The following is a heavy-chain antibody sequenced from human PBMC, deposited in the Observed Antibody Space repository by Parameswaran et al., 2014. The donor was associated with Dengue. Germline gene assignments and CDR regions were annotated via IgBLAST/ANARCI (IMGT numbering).Heavy chain of an antibody. Sequence: PGKGLEWIGYIYYSGSTNYNPSLKSRVTISVDTSKNQFSLKLSSVTAADTAVYYCARVRGGVLGWFDPWGQGTLVTVSS. V-gene: IGHV4-59*13. CDR3: ARVRGGVLGWFDP. J-gene: IGHJ5*02. CDR2: IYYSGST. D-gene: IGHD3-3*01.